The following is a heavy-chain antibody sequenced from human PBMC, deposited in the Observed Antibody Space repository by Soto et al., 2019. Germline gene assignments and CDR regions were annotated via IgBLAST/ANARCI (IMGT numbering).Heavy chain of an antibody. CDR3: ARESEDLTSNFDY. CDR2: ISSTTNYI. CDR1: GFTFTRYS. Sequence: PGGSLRLSCAASGFTFTRYSMNWVRQAPGKGLEWVSSISSTTNYIYYGDSMKGRFTISRDNAKNSLYLEMNSLRAEDTAVYYCARESEDLTSNFDYWGQGTLVSVSS. J-gene: IGHJ4*02. V-gene: IGHV3-21*06.